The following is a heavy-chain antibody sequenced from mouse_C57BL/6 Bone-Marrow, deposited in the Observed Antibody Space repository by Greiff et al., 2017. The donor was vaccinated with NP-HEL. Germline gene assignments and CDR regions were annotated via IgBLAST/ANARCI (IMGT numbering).Heavy chain of an antibody. CDR2: IHPNSGST. V-gene: IGHV1-64*01. CDR1: GYTFTSYW. CDR3: AIFNSSGYDFDY. J-gene: IGHJ2*01. D-gene: IGHD3-2*02. Sequence: QVQLQQPGAELVKPGASVKLSCKASGYTFTSYWMHWVKQTPGQGLEWIGMIHPNSGSTNYNEKFKSKATLTVDKSSSTAYMQLSSLTSEDSAVYYCAIFNSSGYDFDYWGQGTTLTVSS.